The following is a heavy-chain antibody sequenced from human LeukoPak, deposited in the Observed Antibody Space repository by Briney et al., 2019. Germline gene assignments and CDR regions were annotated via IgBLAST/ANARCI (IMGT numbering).Heavy chain of an antibody. J-gene: IGHJ3*02. CDR3: ARQLDDSSGVRVPVEDAFDI. CDR1: GYSFTSYW. Sequence: GESLKISCKGSGYSFTSYWIGWVRQMPGKGLEWMGIIYPGDSDTRYSPSFQGQVTISADKSISTAYLQWSSLKASDTAMYYCARQLDDSSGVRVPVEDAFDIWGQGTMVTVSS. V-gene: IGHV5-51*01. D-gene: IGHD3-22*01. CDR2: IYPGDSDT.